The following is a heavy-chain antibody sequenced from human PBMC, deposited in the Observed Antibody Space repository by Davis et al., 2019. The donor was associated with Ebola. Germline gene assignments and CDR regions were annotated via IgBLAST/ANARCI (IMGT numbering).Heavy chain of an antibody. D-gene: IGHD1-26*01. CDR3: AKDTSNIWFDV. CDR2: LGTSADT. J-gene: IGHJ3*01. CDR1: GFMFSSYV. Sequence: GESLKISCAASGFMFSSYVMSWVRQAPGKGLEWVSTLGTSADTYYADSVKGRFTISRDNSKNTLYLQMNGLRVEDTAIYYCAKDTSNIWFDVWGQGTVVTVSS. V-gene: IGHV3-23*01.